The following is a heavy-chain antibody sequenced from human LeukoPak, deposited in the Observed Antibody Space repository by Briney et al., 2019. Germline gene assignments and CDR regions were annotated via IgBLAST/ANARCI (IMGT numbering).Heavy chain of an antibody. CDR3: ARDRGRNSGNNYDSSGYYDY. CDR1: GYTFTSYG. V-gene: IGHV1-18*01. J-gene: IGHJ4*02. CDR2: ISAYNGNT. D-gene: IGHD3-22*01. Sequence: GASVKVSCKASGYTFTSYGISWVRQAPGQGPEWMGWISAYNGNTNYAQKFQGRVTMTTETSTSTAYMELRSLRSDDTAVYYCARDRGRNSGNNYDSSGYYDYWGQGTLVTVSS.